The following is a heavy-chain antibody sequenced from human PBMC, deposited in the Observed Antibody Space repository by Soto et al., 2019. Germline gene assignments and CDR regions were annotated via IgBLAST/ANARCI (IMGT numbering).Heavy chain of an antibody. CDR1: GYTFTSYG. V-gene: IGHV1-18*01. Sequence: GASVKVSCKASGYTFTSYGISWVRQAPGQGLEWMGWISAYNGNTNYAQKLQGRVTMTTDTSTSTAYMELRSLRSDDTAVYYCAREQYYYGSGSYYKGPRYFDYWGQGTLVTVYS. CDR3: AREQYYYGSGSYYKGPRYFDY. J-gene: IGHJ4*02. CDR2: ISAYNGNT. D-gene: IGHD3-10*01.